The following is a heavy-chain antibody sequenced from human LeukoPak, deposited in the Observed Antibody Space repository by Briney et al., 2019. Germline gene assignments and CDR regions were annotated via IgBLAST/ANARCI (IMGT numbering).Heavy chain of an antibody. Sequence: ASVKVSCKASGYTFAGYYMHWVRQAPGQGLEWMGWINPNSGGTNYAQKFQGRVTMTRDTSISTAYMELSRLRSDDTAVYYCAREASQLVRGSNSYFDYWGQGTLVTVSS. J-gene: IGHJ4*02. CDR2: INPNSGGT. CDR3: AREASQLVRGSNSYFDY. CDR1: GYTFAGYY. D-gene: IGHD3-10*01. V-gene: IGHV1-2*02.